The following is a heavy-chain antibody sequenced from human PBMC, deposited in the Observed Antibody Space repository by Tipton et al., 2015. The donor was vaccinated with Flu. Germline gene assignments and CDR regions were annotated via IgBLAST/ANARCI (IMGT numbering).Heavy chain of an antibody. D-gene: IGHD1-26*01. CDR2: ISGYNGDT. V-gene: IGHV1-18*04. J-gene: IGHJ4*02. CDR3: ASAGQDSGNYPSDY. Sequence: VQLVQSGVEVKKPGASVKVSCKASGYIFTNYGIYWVRQAPGQGLEWMGWISGYNGDTNYAQNLQGRVTMTTDTSTSTAYMELRSLRSDDTAVYYCASAGQDSGNYPSDYWGQGTLVTVSS. CDR1: GYIFTNYG.